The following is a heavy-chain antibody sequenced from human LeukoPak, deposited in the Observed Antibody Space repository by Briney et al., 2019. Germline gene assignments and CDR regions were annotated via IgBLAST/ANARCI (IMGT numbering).Heavy chain of an antibody. V-gene: IGHV1-2*02. Sequence: GASVKVSCKASGYTFTGYYMHWVRQAPGQGLEWMGWINPNSGGTNYAQKFQGRVTMTRDASISTAYMELSRLRSDDTAVYYCAAVVPAARVYYYYMDVWGKGTTVTVSS. CDR2: INPNSGGT. J-gene: IGHJ6*03. CDR3: AAVVPAARVYYYYMDV. CDR1: GYTFTGYY. D-gene: IGHD2-2*01.